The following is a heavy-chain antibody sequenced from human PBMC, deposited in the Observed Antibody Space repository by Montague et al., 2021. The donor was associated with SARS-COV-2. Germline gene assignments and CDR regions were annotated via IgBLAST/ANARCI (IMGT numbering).Heavy chain of an antibody. D-gene: IGHD3-22*01. CDR3: ARVRITLIVVVDAFDI. CDR2: TYYSGST. Sequence: TLSLTCTVSGGSISSGGYYCSWIRQPPGKVLEWIGHTYYSGSTYYNPSLKSRVTISVDTSKNQFSLKLSSVTAADTAVYYCARVRITLIVVVDAFDIWGQGTMVTVSA. J-gene: IGHJ3*02. CDR1: GGSISSGGYY. V-gene: IGHV4-31*03.